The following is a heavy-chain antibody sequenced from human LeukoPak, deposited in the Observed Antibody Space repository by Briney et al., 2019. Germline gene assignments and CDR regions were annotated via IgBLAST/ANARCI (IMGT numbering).Heavy chain of an antibody. CDR1: GYSISSGYY. J-gene: IGHJ6*03. Sequence: SETLSLTCTVSGYSISSGYYWGWIRQPPGKGLEWIGSIYPSGSTYYYPSLKSRVTISVDTSKNQFSLRLNSVTAADTAVYYCARDFSSSSSVYYYYYMDVWGKGTSVTVSS. CDR3: ARDFSSSSSVYYYYYMDV. D-gene: IGHD6-6*01. V-gene: IGHV4-38-2*02. CDR2: IYPSGST.